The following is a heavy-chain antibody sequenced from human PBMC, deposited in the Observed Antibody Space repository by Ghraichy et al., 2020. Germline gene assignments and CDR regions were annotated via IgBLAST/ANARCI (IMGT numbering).Heavy chain of an antibody. Sequence: GESLNISCAASGFTFSNYWMHWVRQAPGKGLVWVSRINNDGSDTIYADSVKGRFTISRDNAKNMVYLQMNSLRAEDTALYYCARDKPHNWFDPWGQGTLVIVSS. CDR3: ARDKPHNWFDP. CDR2: INNDGSDT. V-gene: IGHV3-74*01. J-gene: IGHJ5*02. CDR1: GFTFSNYW.